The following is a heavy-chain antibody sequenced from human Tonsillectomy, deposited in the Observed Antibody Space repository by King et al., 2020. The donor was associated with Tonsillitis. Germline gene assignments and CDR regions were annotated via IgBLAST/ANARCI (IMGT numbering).Heavy chain of an antibody. J-gene: IGHJ4*02. CDR2: INPNSGGT. D-gene: IGHD5-18*01. V-gene: IGHV1-2*02. Sequence: QLVQSGAEVKKPGASVKVSCKASGYTFTGYYMHWVRQAPGQGLEWMGWINPNSGGTNYAQKFQGRVTMTRDTSISTAYTELRRLRSDDTAVYYCARDVGGYNYALFNYWGQGTLVTVSS. CDR1: GYTFTGYY. CDR3: ARDVGGYNYALFNY.